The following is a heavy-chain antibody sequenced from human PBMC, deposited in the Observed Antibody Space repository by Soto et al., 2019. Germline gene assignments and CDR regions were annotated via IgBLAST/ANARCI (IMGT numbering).Heavy chain of an antibody. CDR2: IIPIFGTA. CDR3: ARDRYGDYGDAFDI. J-gene: IGHJ3*02. CDR1: DYTFTSYG. D-gene: IGHD4-17*01. V-gene: IGHV1-69*13. Sequence: SVKVSCKASDYTFTSYGISWVRQAPGQGLEWMGGIIPIFGTANYAQKFQGRVTITADESTSTAYMELSSLRSEDTAVYYCARDRYGDYGDAFDIWGQGTMVTVSS.